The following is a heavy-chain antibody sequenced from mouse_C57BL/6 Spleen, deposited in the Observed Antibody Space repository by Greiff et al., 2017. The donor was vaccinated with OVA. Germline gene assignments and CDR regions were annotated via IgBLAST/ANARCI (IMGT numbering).Heavy chain of an antibody. D-gene: IGHD6-1*01. J-gene: IGHJ2*01. CDR3: ARRSPLYYFDY. CDR2: IDPSDSYT. CDR1: GYTFTSYW. V-gene: IGHV1-50*01. Sequence: VQLQQPGAELVKPGASVKLSCKASGYTFTSYWMQWVNQRPGQGLEWIGEIDPSDSYTNYNQKFKGKATLTVDTSSSTAYMQLSSLTSEDSAGYYCARRSPLYYFDYWGQGTTLTVSS.